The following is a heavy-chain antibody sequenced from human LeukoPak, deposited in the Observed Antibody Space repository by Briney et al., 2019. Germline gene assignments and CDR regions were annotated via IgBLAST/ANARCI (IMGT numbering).Heavy chain of an antibody. D-gene: IGHD4-11*01. Sequence: ASVKVSCKVSGYTFTSYYMHWVRQAPGQGLEWMGIINPSGGSTSYAQKFQGRVTMTRDMSTSTVYMELSSLRSEDTAVYYCARDLMPRTTVTTEPFSMDVWGKGTTVTVSS. CDR1: GYTFTSYY. CDR3: ARDLMPRTTVTTEPFSMDV. J-gene: IGHJ6*03. CDR2: INPSGGST. V-gene: IGHV1-46*01.